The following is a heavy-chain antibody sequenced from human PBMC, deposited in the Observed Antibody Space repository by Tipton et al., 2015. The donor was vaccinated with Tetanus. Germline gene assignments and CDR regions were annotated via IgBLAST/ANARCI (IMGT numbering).Heavy chain of an antibody. J-gene: IGHJ6*02. CDR2: ISSTSSYI. CDR3: ARDVEAGWYIRGMAVDYYGMDV. CDR1: GFIFSSYT. D-gene: IGHD6-19*01. V-gene: IGHV3-21*06. Sequence: SLRLSCEVSGFIFSSYTMNWVRQAPGKGLEWAASISSTSSYIYYADSLKGRFTISRDNAKNTLYLQMNSLRAEDTALYYCARDVEAGWYIRGMAVDYYGMDVWGQGTTVTVSS.